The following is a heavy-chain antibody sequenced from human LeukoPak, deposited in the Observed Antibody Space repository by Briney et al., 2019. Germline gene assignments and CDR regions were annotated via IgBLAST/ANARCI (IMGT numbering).Heavy chain of an antibody. V-gene: IGHV1-2*02. CDR1: GYTFTRYY. D-gene: IGHD1-26*01. CDR2: INPSGTWT. Sequence: ASVKVSCKAFGYTFTRYYMHWVRQAPGQGPEWMGVINPSGTWTTYPQKFQGRVTMTRVTSISTAYMEVTRLTSDDTAVYYCARDDNGNSFEYWGQGTLVTVSS. CDR3: ARDDNGNSFEY. J-gene: IGHJ4*02.